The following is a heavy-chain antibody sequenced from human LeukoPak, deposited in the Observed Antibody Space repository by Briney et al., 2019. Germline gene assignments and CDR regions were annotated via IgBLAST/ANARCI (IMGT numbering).Heavy chain of an antibody. J-gene: IGHJ4*02. D-gene: IGHD6-19*01. CDR3: ARRDSGWYYFHN. CDR2: IYYSGTT. Sequence: KPSETLPLTCTVSGXSISSSSYYWGWIRQPPGKGLEWIGSIYYSGTTYYNPSLKSRVTISVDTSKNQFSLKLSSVTAADTAVYYCARRDSGWYYFHNWGQGTLVTVSS. CDR1: GXSISSSSYY. V-gene: IGHV4-39*01.